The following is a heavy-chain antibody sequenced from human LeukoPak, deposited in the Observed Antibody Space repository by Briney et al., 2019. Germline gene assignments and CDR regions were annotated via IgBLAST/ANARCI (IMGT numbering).Heavy chain of an antibody. D-gene: IGHD3-16*02. V-gene: IGHV4-31*03. CDR1: GGSISSGGYY. Sequence: PSETLSLTCTVSGGSISSGGYYWSWIRQHPGKGLEWIGYIYYSGSTYYNPSLKSRVTISVDTSKNQFSLKLSSVTAADTAVYYCARGVTKYYVWGSYRHPYNWFDPWGQGTLVTVSS. J-gene: IGHJ5*02. CDR3: ARGVTKYYVWGSYRHPYNWFDP. CDR2: IYYSGST.